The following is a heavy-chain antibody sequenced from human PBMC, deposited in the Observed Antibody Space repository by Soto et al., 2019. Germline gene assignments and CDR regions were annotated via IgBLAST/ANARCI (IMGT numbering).Heavy chain of an antibody. Sequence: PGGSLRLSCAASGFTFSSYWMHWVRQAPGKGLVWVSRINSDGSSTSYADSVKGRFTISRDNAKNTLYLQMNSLRAEDTAVYYCARVTYYYDSSPHYYFDYWGQGTLVTVSS. CDR2: INSDGSST. V-gene: IGHV3-74*01. CDR1: GFTFSSYW. CDR3: ARVTYYYDSSPHYYFDY. D-gene: IGHD3-22*01. J-gene: IGHJ4*02.